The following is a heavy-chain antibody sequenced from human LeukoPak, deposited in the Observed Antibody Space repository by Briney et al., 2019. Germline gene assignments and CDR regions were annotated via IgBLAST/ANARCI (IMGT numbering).Heavy chain of an antibody. CDR2: ISSSRTYI. Sequence: PGGSLRLSCAASGFTFSNYSMSWVRQAPGKGLEWVSSISSSRTYIYHADSLKGRFTISRDNAKNSLYLQMNSLRAKDTAVYYCARAKSDMVRGVIYYWGQGTLVTVSS. V-gene: IGHV3-21*01. J-gene: IGHJ4*02. D-gene: IGHD3-10*01. CDR3: ARAKSDMVRGVIYY. CDR1: GFTFSNYS.